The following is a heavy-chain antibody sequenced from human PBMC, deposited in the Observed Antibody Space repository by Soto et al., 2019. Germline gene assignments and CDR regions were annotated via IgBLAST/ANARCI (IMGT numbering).Heavy chain of an antibody. J-gene: IGHJ4*02. V-gene: IGHV3-23*01. CDR2: ISGSGGST. CDR1: GFTFSSYA. D-gene: IGHD1-26*01. Sequence: GGSLRLSCAGSGFTFSSYAMRWVRQAPGKGLEWVSAISGSGGSTYYADSVKGRFTISRDNSKNTLYLQMNSLGAEDTAVYYCARRGSGSYYDYWGQGTLVTVSS. CDR3: ARRGSGSYYDY.